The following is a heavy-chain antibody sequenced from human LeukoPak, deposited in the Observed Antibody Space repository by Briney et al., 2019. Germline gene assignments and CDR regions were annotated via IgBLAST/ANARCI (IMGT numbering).Heavy chain of an antibody. D-gene: IGHD6-13*01. Sequence: SETLSLTCTVSGGSISNYYWSWTRQPAGKGLEWIGRIYRSGSTNYNPSLKSRVTMSVDTSKNQFSLKMSSVTAADTAVYYCARVFYSSSWYYFDYWGQGTLVTVSS. J-gene: IGHJ4*02. CDR2: IYRSGST. CDR3: ARVFYSSSWYYFDY. CDR1: GGSISNYY. V-gene: IGHV4-4*07.